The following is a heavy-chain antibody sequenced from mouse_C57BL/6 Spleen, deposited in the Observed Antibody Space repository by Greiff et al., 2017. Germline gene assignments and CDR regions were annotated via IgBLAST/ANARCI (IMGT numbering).Heavy chain of an antibody. V-gene: IGHV1-61*01. J-gene: IGHJ2*01. D-gene: IGHD4-1*02. CDR3: AREGPTPYFDY. CDR1: GYTFTSYW. CDR2: IYPSDSET. Sequence: QVQLQQPGAELVRPGSSVKLSCKASGYTFTSYWMDWVKQRPGQGLEWIGNIYPSDSETHYNQKFKDKATLTVDKSSSTAYMQLSSLTSEDSAVYCCAREGPTPYFDYWGQGTTLTVSS.